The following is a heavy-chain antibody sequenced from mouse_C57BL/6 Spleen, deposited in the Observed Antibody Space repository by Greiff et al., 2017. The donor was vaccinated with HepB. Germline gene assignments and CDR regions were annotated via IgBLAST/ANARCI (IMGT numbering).Heavy chain of an antibody. CDR2: INPSTGGT. V-gene: IGHV1-42*01. D-gene: IGHD2-5*01. Sequence: LMKPGASVKISCKASGYSFTGYYMNWVKQSPEKSLEWIGEINPSTGGTTYNQKFKAKATLTVDKSSSTAYMQLKSLTSEDSAVYYCAEDYSNYGGFAYWGQGTLVTVSA. J-gene: IGHJ3*01. CDR1: GYSFTGYY. CDR3: AEDYSNYGGFAY.